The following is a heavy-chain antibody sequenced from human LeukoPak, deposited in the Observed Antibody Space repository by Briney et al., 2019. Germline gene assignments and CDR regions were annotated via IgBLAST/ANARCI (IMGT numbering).Heavy chain of an antibody. V-gene: IGHV4-30-4*01. CDR3: ARAAAAGTPEYFQH. D-gene: IGHD6-13*01. J-gene: IGHJ1*01. Sequence: PSETLSLTCTVSGGSISSGDYYWSWIRQPPGKGLEWIGYIYYSGSTYYNPSLKSRVTISVDTSKNQFSLKLSSVTAADTAVYYCARAAAAGTPEYFQHWGQGTLVTVSS. CDR2: IYYSGST. CDR1: GGSISSGDYY.